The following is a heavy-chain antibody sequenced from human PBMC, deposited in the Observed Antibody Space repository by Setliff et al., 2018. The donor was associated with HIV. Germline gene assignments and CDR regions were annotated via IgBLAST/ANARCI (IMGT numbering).Heavy chain of an antibody. D-gene: IGHD2-15*01. CDR3: ASLLGYCSGGSCYSGWFDP. V-gene: IGHV4-59*01. CDR2: IYYSGST. Sequence: SETLSLTCTVSGGSISSYYWSWIRQPPGKGLEWIGYIYYSGSTNYNPFLKSRVTISVDTSKNQFSLKLSSVTAADTAVYYCASLLGYCSGGSCYSGWFDPWGQGTLVTVSS. J-gene: IGHJ5*02. CDR1: GGSISSYY.